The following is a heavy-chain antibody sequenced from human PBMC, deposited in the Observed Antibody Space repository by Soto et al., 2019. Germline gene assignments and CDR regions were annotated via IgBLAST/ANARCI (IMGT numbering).Heavy chain of an antibody. CDR2: IYQSGVT. V-gene: IGHV4-30-2*01. CDR3: AGMPYTSGLRFDP. D-gene: IGHD6-19*01. J-gene: IGHJ5*02. Sequence: SETLSLTCNMSGDSYSISTYSWSWIRQPPGKALQWIGFIYQSGVTSYNPSLASRVSISLDRSNNQCSLKLKSVTAADTALYFCAGMPYTSGLRFDPWGPGTLVTVSS. CDR1: GDSYSISTYS.